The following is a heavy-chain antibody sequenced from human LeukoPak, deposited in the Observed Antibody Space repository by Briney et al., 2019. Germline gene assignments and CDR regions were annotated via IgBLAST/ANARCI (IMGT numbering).Heavy chain of an antibody. CDR1: GYSISSGYY. CDR3: ARGVYLGNGYYFDY. Sequence: SETLSLTCAVSGYSISSGYYWGWIRQPPGKGLEWIGHIYTSGSTNYNSSLKGRVTMSVDTSKNQFSVKLNSVIAADTAMYYCARGVYLGNGYYFDYWGQGTLVTVSS. V-gene: IGHV4-38-2*01. CDR2: IYTSGST. J-gene: IGHJ4*02. D-gene: IGHD2-8*01.